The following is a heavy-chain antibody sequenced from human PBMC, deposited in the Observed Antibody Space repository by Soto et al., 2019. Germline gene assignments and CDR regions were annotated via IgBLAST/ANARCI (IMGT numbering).Heavy chain of an antibody. Sequence: QVQLQESGPGLVKPLQTLSLTCTVSGGSISSGGNYWTWIRQHPGKGLEWIGYIHYSGSTYYSPSRTRLVTISVDTSKPQFSLNMTSGTAAATAVYYCARGDCDYKVEAFDSWGQGTMVTVSS. CDR2: IHYSGST. J-gene: IGHJ3*02. D-gene: IGHD4-17*01. CDR1: GGSISSGGNY. V-gene: IGHV4-31*01. CDR3: ARGDCDYKVEAFDS.